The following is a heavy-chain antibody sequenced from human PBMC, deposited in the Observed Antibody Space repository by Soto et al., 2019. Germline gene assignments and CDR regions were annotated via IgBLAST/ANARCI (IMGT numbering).Heavy chain of an antibody. CDR3: ARDADIWRSYPSGDY. CDR1: GFTFSSYG. V-gene: IGHV3-33*01. D-gene: IGHD3-16*02. J-gene: IGHJ4*02. CDR2: IWYDGSNK. Sequence: QVQLVESGGGVVQPGRSLRLSCAASGFTFSSYGMHWVRQAPGKGLEWVAVIWYDGSNKYYADSVKGRFTISRDNSKNTLYLQMNSLRAEDTAVYYCARDADIWRSYPSGDYWGQGTLVTVSS.